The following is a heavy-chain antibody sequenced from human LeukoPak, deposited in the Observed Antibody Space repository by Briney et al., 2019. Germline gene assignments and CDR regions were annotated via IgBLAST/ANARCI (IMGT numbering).Heavy chain of an antibody. J-gene: IGHJ3*02. CDR3: AKLVVTDAFDI. Sequence: GGALRLSCAASRFTFSSYGMPWVRQAPGKGLEWVAVISYDGSNKYYADSVKGRFTISRDNSKNTLYLQMNSLRAEDTAVYYCAKLVVTDAFDIWGQGTMVTVSS. D-gene: IGHD2-15*01. CDR1: RFTFSSYG. CDR2: ISYDGSNK. V-gene: IGHV3-30*18.